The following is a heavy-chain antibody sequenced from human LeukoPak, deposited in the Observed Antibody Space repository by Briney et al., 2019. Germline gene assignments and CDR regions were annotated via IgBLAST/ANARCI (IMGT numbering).Heavy chain of an antibody. D-gene: IGHD2-2*01. CDR2: ISAYNGNT. CDR3: ARDGRVPAARRTADY. V-gene: IGHV1-18*01. J-gene: IGHJ4*02. Sequence: ASVNVSCKASGYTFTSYGISWVRQAPGQGLEWMGWISAYNGNTNYAQKLQGRVTMTTDTSTSTAYMELRSLRSDDTAVYYCARDGRVPAARRTADYWGQGTLVTVSS. CDR1: GYTFTSYG.